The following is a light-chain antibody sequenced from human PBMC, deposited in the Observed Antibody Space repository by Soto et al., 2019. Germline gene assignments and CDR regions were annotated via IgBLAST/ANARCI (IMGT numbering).Light chain of an antibody. V-gene: IGLV2-14*03. Sequence: QSALTQPASVSGSPGQSITISCTGTSSDVGYYNYVSWYQHHPGRAPKLMIFDVTNRPSGVSNRFSGSKSANTASLTISGLQAEDEADYYCSSYTRSSTHVFGTGTKLTVL. CDR3: SSYTRSSTHV. J-gene: IGLJ1*01. CDR2: DVT. CDR1: SSDVGYYNY.